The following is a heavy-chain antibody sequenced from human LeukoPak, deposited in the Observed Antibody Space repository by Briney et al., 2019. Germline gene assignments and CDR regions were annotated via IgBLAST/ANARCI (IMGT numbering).Heavy chain of an antibody. CDR2: IYPGDSDT. V-gene: IGHV5-51*01. D-gene: IGHD2-2*02. CDR1: GYGFTSYW. CDR3: AREGAVLPPAIAF. J-gene: IGHJ4*02. Sequence: GESLKISCKGSGYGFTSYWIGWVRQMPGKGLEWMGIIYPGDSDTRYSPSFQGQVTISADKSITTAYLQWSSLKASDTAMYYCAREGAVLPPAIAFWGQGTLVTVSS.